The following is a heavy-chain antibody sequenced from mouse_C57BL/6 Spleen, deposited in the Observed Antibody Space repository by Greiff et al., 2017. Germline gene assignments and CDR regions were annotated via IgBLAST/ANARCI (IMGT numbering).Heavy chain of an antibody. CDR3: ARGGTTVVATEAMDY. D-gene: IGHD1-1*01. V-gene: IGHV1-69*01. CDR1: GYTFTSYW. J-gene: IGHJ4*01. CDR2: IDPSDSYT. Sequence: VQLQQPGAELVMPGASVKLSCKASGYTFTSYWMHWVKQRPGQGLEWIGEIDPSDSYTNYHQKFKGKSTLTVDKSSSTAYMQLSSLTSEDSAGYYCARGGTTVVATEAMDYWGQGTSVTVSS.